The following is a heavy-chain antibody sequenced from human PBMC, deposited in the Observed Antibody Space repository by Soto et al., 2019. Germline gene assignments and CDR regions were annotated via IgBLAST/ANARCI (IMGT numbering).Heavy chain of an antibody. D-gene: IGHD3-22*01. Sequence: HGESLKISCKGSGISFSNYWIGWVRQLPGKDLQWMGAIFPDDSHIRNSPSFQGQVTISADKSITTAYLQLTSLKASDTAVYFCARHRTSGYLKNDAFDIWGQGTMVTVSS. J-gene: IGHJ3*02. CDR2: IFPDDSHI. CDR1: GISFSNYW. V-gene: IGHV5-51*01. CDR3: ARHRTSGYLKNDAFDI.